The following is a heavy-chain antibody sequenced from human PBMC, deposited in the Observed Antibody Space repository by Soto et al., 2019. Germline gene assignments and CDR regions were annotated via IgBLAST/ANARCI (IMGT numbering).Heavy chain of an antibody. CDR2: INHSGST. D-gene: IGHD6-13*01. CDR3: ARGRVWYVSGYWFDP. V-gene: IGHV4-34*01. J-gene: IGHJ5*02. Sequence: SETLSLTCAVYGGSFSGYYWSWIRQPPGKGLEWIGEINHSGSTNYNPSLKSRVTISLDTSKNQFSLKLSSVTAADTAVYYCARGRVWYVSGYWFDPWGQGTLVTVSS. CDR1: GGSFSGYY.